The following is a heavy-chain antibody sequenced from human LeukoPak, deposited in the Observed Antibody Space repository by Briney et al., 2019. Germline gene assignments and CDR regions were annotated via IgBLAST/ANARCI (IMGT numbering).Heavy chain of an antibody. CDR1: GYSFTSYW. CDR3: ATWKPLGN. CDR2: IYPGNSDT. D-gene: IGHD1-1*01. Sequence: GESLQISCKGSGYSFTSYWIGWVRQMPGKGLEWMGIIYPGNSDTRYSPSFQGQVTISADKSIGTAFLQWSSLKASDTAFYYCATWKPLGNWGQGTLVTVSS. J-gene: IGHJ4*02. V-gene: IGHV5-51*01.